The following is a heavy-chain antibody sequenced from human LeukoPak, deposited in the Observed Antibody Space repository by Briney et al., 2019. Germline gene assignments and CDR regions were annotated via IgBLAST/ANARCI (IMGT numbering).Heavy chain of an antibody. CDR2: INSDGSST. CDR3: ARNDYLED. V-gene: IGHV3-74*01. J-gene: IGHJ1*01. Sequence: HPGGSLRLSCAASGFTFSSCWMHWVRQAPGKGLVWVARINSDGSSTSYADSVKGRFIIARDNAKNTLYLQMNSLRPEDTAVYYCARNDYLEDWGQGTLVTVPS. CDR1: GFTFSSCW.